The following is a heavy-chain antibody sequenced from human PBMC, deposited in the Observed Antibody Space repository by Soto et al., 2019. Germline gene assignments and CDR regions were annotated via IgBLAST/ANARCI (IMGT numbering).Heavy chain of an antibody. J-gene: IGHJ2*01. D-gene: IGHD3-22*01. CDR1: GGSISSGGYY. CDR3: ARSSLGDNYYDSSGYSNYWYFDL. V-gene: IGHV4-31*03. Sequence: QVQLQESGPGLVKPSQTLSLTCTVSGGSISSGGYYWSWIRQHPGKGLEWIGYIYYSGSTYYNPSHKSRVTISVDTSKNQFSLKLSSVTAADTAVYYCARSSLGDNYYDSSGYSNYWYFDLWGRGTLVTVSS. CDR2: IYYSGST.